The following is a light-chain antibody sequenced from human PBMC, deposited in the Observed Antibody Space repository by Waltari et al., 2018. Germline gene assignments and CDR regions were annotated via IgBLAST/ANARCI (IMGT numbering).Light chain of an antibody. V-gene: IGKV3-20*01. CDR1: QSVNEY. Sequence: EIVLTQSPATLSLSPGERATLSCRASQSVNEYLAWYQQKPGQAPRLLIYGASSRATGIPDRFSGSGSGTDFTLTISRLESEDFAVYYCQQAGSSPWTFGQGTKVDIK. CDR2: GAS. CDR3: QQAGSSPWT. J-gene: IGKJ1*01.